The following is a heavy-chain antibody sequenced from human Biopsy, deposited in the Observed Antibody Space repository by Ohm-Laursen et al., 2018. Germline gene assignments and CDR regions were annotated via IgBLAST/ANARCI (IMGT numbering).Heavy chain of an antibody. D-gene: IGHD3-16*01. Sequence: LSLTCTVSGVSMNTGSYYWTWIRQNPATGLEGIGYVHKSGNTLYKPSQKSRLSISVDTSRHQYSLKLTSVTAAASALYYCTRAGGGKIYGLWGQGTLVTVSS. J-gene: IGHJ4*02. CDR1: GVSMNTGSYY. CDR3: TRAGGGKIYGL. V-gene: IGHV4-31*03. CDR2: VHKSGNT.